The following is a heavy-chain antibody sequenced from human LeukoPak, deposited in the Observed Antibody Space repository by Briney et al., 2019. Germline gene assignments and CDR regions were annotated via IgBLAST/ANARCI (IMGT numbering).Heavy chain of an antibody. D-gene: IGHD4-17*01. CDR2: INHSGST. J-gene: IGHJ4*02. CDR3: ATYDDYLGFDY. CDR1: GGSFSGYY. V-gene: IGHV4-34*01. Sequence: SETLSLTCAVYGGSFSGYYWSWIRQPPGKGLEWIGEINHSGSTNYNPSLKSRVTISVDTSKNQFSLKLSSVSAADTAVYYCATYDDYLGFDYWGQGTLVTVSS.